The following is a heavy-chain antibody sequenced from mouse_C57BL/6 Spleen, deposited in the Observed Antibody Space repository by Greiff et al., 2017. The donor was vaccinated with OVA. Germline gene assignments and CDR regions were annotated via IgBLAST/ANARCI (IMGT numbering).Heavy chain of an antibody. CDR2: ISSGGSYT. V-gene: IGHV5-6*01. Sequence: EVKLMESGGDLVKPGGSLKLSCAASGFTFSSYGMSWVRQTPDKRLEWVATISSGGSYTYYPDSVKGRFTISRDNAKNTLYLQMSSLKSEDTAMYYCARGGDSSGYSFAYGGQGTLVTVSA. CDR1: GFTFSSYG. D-gene: IGHD3-2*02. J-gene: IGHJ3*01. CDR3: ARGGDSSGYSFAY.